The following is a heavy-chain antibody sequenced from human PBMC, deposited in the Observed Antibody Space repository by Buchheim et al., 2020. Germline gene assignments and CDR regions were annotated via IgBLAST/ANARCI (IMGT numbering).Heavy chain of an antibody. V-gene: IGHV3-48*01. CDR1: GFTFSSYS. CDR3: ARDGVQLWFDYYYGMDV. D-gene: IGHD5-18*01. CDR2: ISSSSSTI. Sequence: EVQLVESGGGLVQPGGSLRLSCAASGFTFSSYSMNWVRQAPGKGLEWVSYISSSSSTIYYADSVKGRFTISRDNAKNSLYLQMNSLRAEDTAVYYCARDGVQLWFDYYYGMDVWGQGTT. J-gene: IGHJ6*02.